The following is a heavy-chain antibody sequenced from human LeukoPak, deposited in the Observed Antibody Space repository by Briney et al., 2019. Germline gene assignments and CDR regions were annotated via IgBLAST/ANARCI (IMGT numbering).Heavy chain of an antibody. V-gene: IGHV1-2*02. CDR1: GYTFTAYY. J-gene: IGHJ4*02. CDR3: ARDLSIAAPGTDFDY. Sequence: ASVKVSCKASGYTFTAYYIHWVRQAPGQGLEWMGWTNPNSGATNYAQKFQGRVAVTRDTSISTAYMELSRLTSDDTAVYYCARDLSIAAPGTDFDYWGQGTLVTVSS. D-gene: IGHD6-13*01. CDR2: TNPNSGAT.